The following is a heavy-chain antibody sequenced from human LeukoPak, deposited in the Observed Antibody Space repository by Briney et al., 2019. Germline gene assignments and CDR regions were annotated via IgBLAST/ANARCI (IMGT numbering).Heavy chain of an antibody. J-gene: IGHJ1*01. CDR1: EFRFGRDW. V-gene: IGHV3-7*01. Sequence: PGGSLRLSCVASEFRFGRDWISWVRQAPGKGLEWVACIKQDGSEEYYVGSARGRFTVSVGNGKNSLYLQMNSLRAEDTARYYCATLDSTKSVFWGRGTAVTVSS. CDR2: IKQDGSEE. CDR3: ATLDSTKSVF. D-gene: IGHD2-2*01.